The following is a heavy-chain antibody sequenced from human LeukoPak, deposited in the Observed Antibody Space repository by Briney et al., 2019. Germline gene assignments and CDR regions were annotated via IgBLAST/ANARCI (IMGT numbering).Heavy chain of an antibody. CDR1: GFTFDDYG. CDR2: ISSSGSNI. CDR3: ARIRRGLPDDY. V-gene: IGHV3-48*03. J-gene: IGHJ4*02. D-gene: IGHD5-18*01. Sequence: PGGSLRLSCAASGFTFDDYGMTWVRQAPGKGLEWVSYISSSGSNIYYADSVKGRFTISRDNAKNSLYLQMNSLRAEDTAVYYCARIRRGLPDDYWGQGTLVTVSS.